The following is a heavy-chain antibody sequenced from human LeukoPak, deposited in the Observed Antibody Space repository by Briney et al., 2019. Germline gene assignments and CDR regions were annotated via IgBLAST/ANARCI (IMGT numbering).Heavy chain of an antibody. J-gene: IGHJ4*02. CDR2: IYYSGNT. Sequence: WVRQGPGKGLEWIGSIYYSGNTYYNASLKSQVSISIDTSKNQFSLRLTSVTAADTAVYYCARQTGSGLFILPGGQGTLVTVSS. V-gene: IGHV4-39*01. CDR3: ARQTGSGLFILP. D-gene: IGHD3/OR15-3a*01.